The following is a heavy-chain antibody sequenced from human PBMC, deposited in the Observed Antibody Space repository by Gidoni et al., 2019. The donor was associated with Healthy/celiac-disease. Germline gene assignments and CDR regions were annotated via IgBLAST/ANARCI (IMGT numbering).Heavy chain of an antibody. D-gene: IGHD6-6*01. CDR2: IYYSGST. CDR3: ARKGRSDHYFDY. V-gene: IGHV4-31*03. CDR1: GGSTRRGGYY. Sequence: QVQLQEPGPGLGKLSQTLSLTCTVSGGSTRRGGYYWSWNRQHPGKGLEWIGYIYYSGSTYDNPALKSRVTISVDTSKNQFSLKLSSVTAADTAVYYCARKGRSDHYFDYWGQGTLVTVSS. J-gene: IGHJ4*02.